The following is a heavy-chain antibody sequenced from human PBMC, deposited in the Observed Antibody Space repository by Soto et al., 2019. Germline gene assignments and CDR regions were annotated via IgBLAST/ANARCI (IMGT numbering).Heavy chain of an antibody. Sequence: QVQLVESGGGVVQPGRSLRLSCAASGFTFSSYAMHWFRQAPGKGLEWVAVISDDGSNKYYADSVKGRFTISSDNSKNTLDLQMNSLRAEDTAGYYCARLAVEISTIYVFDDWGQGTLVTVSS. D-gene: IGHD1-1*01. J-gene: IGHJ4*02. CDR2: ISDDGSNK. CDR3: ARLAVEISTIYVFDD. V-gene: IGHV3-30-3*01. CDR1: GFTFSSYA.